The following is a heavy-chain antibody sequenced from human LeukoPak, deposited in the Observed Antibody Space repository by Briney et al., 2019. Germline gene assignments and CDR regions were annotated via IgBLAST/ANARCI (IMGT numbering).Heavy chain of an antibody. CDR3: HAGSGSSFDY. CDR1: GFTFSNAW. CDR2: ISSSSSTI. J-gene: IGHJ4*02. Sequence: PGGSLRLSCAASGFTFSNAWMSWVRQAPGKGLEWVSYISSSSSTIYYADSVKGRFTISRDNAKNSLYLQMNSLRAEDTAVYYCHAGSGSSFDYWGQGTLVTVSS. V-gene: IGHV3-48*01. D-gene: IGHD3-10*01.